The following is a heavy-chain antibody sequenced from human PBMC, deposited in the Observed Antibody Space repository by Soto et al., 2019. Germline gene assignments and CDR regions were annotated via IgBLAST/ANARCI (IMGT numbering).Heavy chain of an antibody. J-gene: IGHJ4*02. CDR2: INPIYGTA. D-gene: IGHD1-26*01. CDR1: GGTFSSYA. CDR3: ARAIWYSGNYYFDS. Sequence: SVKVSCKASGGTFSSYAISWVRQAPGQGLEWMGGINPIYGTANYSQNFQGRVTITRDKSASTAYMDLTTLRPEDTAVYYCARAIWYSGNYYFDSWGQGTLVTVSS. V-gene: IGHV1-69*05.